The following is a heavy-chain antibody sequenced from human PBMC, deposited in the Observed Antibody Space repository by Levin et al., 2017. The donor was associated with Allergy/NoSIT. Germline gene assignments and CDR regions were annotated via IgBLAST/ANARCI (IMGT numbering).Heavy chain of an antibody. CDR2: ISYDGSNK. Sequence: GGSLRLSCAASGFTFSSYAMHWVRQAPGKGLEWVAVISYDGSNKYYADSVKGRFTISRDNSKNTLYLQMNSLRAEDTAVYYCARLFMVRGVDFDYWGQGTLVTVSS. V-gene: IGHV3-30-3*01. CDR1: GFTFSSYA. D-gene: IGHD3-10*01. J-gene: IGHJ4*02. CDR3: ARLFMVRGVDFDY.